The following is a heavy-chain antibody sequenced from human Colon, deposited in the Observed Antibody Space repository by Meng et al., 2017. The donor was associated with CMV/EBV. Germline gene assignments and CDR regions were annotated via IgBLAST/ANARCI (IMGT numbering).Heavy chain of an antibody. J-gene: IGHJ4*02. CDR2: ISYSGRT. Sequence: GSLRLSCTVSGASISNYFWWSWLRQAPGKGLEWMGYISYSGRTDYNPSLESRVSISVDASKNQFSLKLNSVTAADTAIYYCARALPDSGYGRWFDFWGQGTLVTVSS. V-gene: IGHV4-59*01. CDR3: ARALPDSGYGRWFDF. D-gene: IGHD5-12*01. CDR1: GASISNYF.